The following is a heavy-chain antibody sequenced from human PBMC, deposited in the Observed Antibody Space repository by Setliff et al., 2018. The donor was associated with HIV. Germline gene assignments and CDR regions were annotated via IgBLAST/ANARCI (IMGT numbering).Heavy chain of an antibody. CDR1: GASISSYY. CDR2: SYYSSRT. J-gene: IGHJ4*02. D-gene: IGHD3-10*01. CDR3: VRSPRYYYGSGTPRGYFDY. Sequence: KASETLSLTCNVSGASISSYYWGWIRQSPGKGLEWIGSSYYSSRTYYNPSLKNRVTISVDTSKNQFSLKLSSVTAADTAVYYCVRSPRYYYGSGTPRGYFDYWGQGTLVTVSS. V-gene: IGHV4-39*01.